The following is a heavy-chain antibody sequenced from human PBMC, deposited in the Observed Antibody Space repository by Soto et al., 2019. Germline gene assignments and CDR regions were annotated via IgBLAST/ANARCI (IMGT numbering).Heavy chain of an antibody. V-gene: IGHV4-4*02. CDR3: ARARATIAAAAIFDC. J-gene: IGHJ4*02. Sequence: QVQLQESGPGLVKPSGTLSLTCAVSGGSISTSNWWSWVRQPPGKGLGWIGEVYRTGSTNYNPSLECRLTTSADKSKNQFSLKLTSVTAADTAVYYCARARATIAAAAIFDCWGQGTLVTVSS. CDR1: GGSISTSNW. CDR2: VYRTGST. D-gene: IGHD6-13*01.